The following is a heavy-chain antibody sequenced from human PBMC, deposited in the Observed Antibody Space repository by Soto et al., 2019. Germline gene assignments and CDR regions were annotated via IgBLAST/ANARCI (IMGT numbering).Heavy chain of an antibody. V-gene: IGHV4-4*07. D-gene: IGHD6-19*01. CDR1: GGSISSYY. J-gene: IGHJ4*02. Sequence: SETLSLTCTVSGGSISSYYWSWIRQPAGKGLEWIGRIYTSGSTNYNPSLKSRVTMSVDTSKNQFSLKLSSVTAADTAVYYCARETYSSGWDRYDYWGQGTLVTVSS. CDR3: ARETYSSGWDRYDY. CDR2: IYTSGST.